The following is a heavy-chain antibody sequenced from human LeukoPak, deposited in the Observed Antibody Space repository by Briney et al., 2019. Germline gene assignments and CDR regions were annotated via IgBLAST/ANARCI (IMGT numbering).Heavy chain of an antibody. V-gene: IGHV1-18*01. J-gene: IGHJ4*02. CDR3: AREARDDILTGYYPYYFDY. CDR2: ISAYNGNT. D-gene: IGHD3-9*01. CDR1: GYTFTSYG. Sequence: GASGKVSCKASGYTFTSYGISWVRQAPGQGLEWMGWISAYNGNTNYAQKLEGRVTMTTDTSTSTAYMELRSLRSDDTAVYYCAREARDDILTGYYPYYFDYWGQGTLVTVSS.